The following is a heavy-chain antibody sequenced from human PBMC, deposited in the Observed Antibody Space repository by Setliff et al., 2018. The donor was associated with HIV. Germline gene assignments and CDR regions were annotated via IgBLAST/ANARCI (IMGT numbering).Heavy chain of an antibody. V-gene: IGHV4-4*09. CDR2: IYTTGST. Sequence: KPSETLSLTCTVSGGSISSRTYYWSWVRQPPGKGLEWIGYIYTTGSTNYNPSLKSRVTMSVDTSKNQFSLRLTSVTAADTAVYFCARLRITMIMMLNYFDYWGQGTLVTVSS. J-gene: IGHJ4*02. CDR1: GGSISSRTYY. D-gene: IGHD3-22*01. CDR3: ARLRITMIMMLNYFDY.